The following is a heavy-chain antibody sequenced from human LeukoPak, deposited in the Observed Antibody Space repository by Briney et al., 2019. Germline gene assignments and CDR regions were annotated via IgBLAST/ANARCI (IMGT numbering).Heavy chain of an antibody. Sequence: SETLSLTCTVSGGSISSSSYYWGWIRQPPGKGLEWIGSIYYSGSTYYNPSLKSRVTISVDTSKNQFSLKLSSATAADTAVYYCASYMVRGVLFDYWGQGTLVTVSS. J-gene: IGHJ4*02. CDR2: IYYSGST. CDR1: GGSISSSSYY. V-gene: IGHV4-39*01. D-gene: IGHD3-10*01. CDR3: ASYMVRGVLFDY.